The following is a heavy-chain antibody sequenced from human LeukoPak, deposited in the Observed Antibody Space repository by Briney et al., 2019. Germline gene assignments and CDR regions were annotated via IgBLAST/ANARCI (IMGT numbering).Heavy chain of an antibody. Sequence: ASVNVSCKASGYIFTNNAMNWVRQAPGQGLEWMGWINTNTRNPTYAQGFAGRFVFSLDTSVSTAYLQISSLKAEDTAVYYCARSSYSSSSSVWGQGTMVTVSS. V-gene: IGHV7-4-1*02. D-gene: IGHD6-6*01. J-gene: IGHJ3*01. CDR3: ARSSYSSSSSV. CDR2: INTNTRNP. CDR1: GYIFTNNA.